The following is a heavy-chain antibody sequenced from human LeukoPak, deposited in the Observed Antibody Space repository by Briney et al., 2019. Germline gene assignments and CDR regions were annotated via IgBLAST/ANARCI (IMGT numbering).Heavy chain of an antibody. Sequence: SETLSLTCAVSGYSISGGYYWGWIRQPPGKGLEWIGSIYHSGSTYYNPSLKSRVTISVDTSKNQFSLKLSSVTAADTAVYYCARLDCSSTSCYTGMAWFDPWGQGTLVTVSS. CDR2: IYHSGST. J-gene: IGHJ5*02. CDR1: GYSISGGYY. D-gene: IGHD2-2*02. V-gene: IGHV4-38-2*01. CDR3: ARLDCSSTSCYTGMAWFDP.